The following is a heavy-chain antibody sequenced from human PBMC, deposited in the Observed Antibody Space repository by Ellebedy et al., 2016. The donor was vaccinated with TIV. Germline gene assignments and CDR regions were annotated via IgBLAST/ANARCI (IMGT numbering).Heavy chain of an antibody. CDR3: AKDRYHSSGSYFDN. D-gene: IGHD3-22*01. Sequence: GGSLRLXXAASGFTFSSFAMSWVRQAPGKGLEWVSLISDNGGSTYYADSVKGRFIISRDNSKSTLYLQMNSLGAEDTAVYYCAKDRYHSSGSYFDNWGQGTLVTVSS. V-gene: IGHV3-23*01. CDR2: ISDNGGST. CDR1: GFTFSSFA. J-gene: IGHJ4*02.